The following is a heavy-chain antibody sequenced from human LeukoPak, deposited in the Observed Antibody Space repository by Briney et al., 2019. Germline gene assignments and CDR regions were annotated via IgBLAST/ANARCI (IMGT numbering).Heavy chain of an antibody. J-gene: IGHJ4*02. CDR3: ARVDVSSGWYGDLDY. CDR2: ISAYNGNT. Sequence: ASVKVSCKASGYTFTSYGISWVRQAPGQGLEWMGWISAYNGNTNYAQKLQGRVIMTTDTSTSTAYIELRSLRSDDTAVYYCARVDVSSGWYGDLDYWGQGPLVTVSS. V-gene: IGHV1-18*01. CDR1: GYTFTSYG. D-gene: IGHD6-19*01.